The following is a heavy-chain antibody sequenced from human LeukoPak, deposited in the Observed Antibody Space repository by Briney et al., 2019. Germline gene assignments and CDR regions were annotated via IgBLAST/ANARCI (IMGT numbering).Heavy chain of an antibody. J-gene: IGHJ4*02. CDR3: ARHPFATPFDH. D-gene: IGHD2-15*01. V-gene: IGHV4-59*08. CDR2: VFYTGDT. CDR1: GGSISSFY. Sequence: SETLSLTCAVSGGSISSFYWSWIRQPPGKGLEWIGYVFYTGDTNSNPSLKSRVTMSLDTSKNQLSLRPTSVTAADTAVYYCARHPFATPFDHWGRGTLVTVSS.